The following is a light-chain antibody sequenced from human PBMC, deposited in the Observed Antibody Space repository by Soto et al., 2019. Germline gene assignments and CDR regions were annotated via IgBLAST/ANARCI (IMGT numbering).Light chain of an antibody. Sequence: EIVMTQSPATLSVSPGERATLSCRASQSVSSNLAWYQQKPGQAPRLLIYGASTRATGIPARFSGSGSGTEFTLTISSLQSEDFAVYYCKQYNNWPPITFGGGTKVDLK. CDR2: GAS. J-gene: IGKJ4*01. CDR3: KQYNNWPPIT. V-gene: IGKV3-15*01. CDR1: QSVSSN.